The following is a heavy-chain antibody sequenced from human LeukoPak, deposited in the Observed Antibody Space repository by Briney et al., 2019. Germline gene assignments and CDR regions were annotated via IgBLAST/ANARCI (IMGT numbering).Heavy chain of an antibody. Sequence: GSLRIFWGGSGFPPYRHLVNRVRQASRQGLVWVSRINEDGSGTSYADSVKGRFTISKDDAKNTVYLQMNSLRAEDTAVYYCATVFEHWGQGTLVTVSS. CDR3: ATVFEH. V-gene: IGHV3-74*01. CDR2: INEDGSGT. CDR1: GFPPYRHL. J-gene: IGHJ4*02.